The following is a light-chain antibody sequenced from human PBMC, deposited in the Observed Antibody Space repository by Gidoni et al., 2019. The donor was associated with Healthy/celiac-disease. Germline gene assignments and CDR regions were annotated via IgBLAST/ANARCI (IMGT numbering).Light chain of an antibody. CDR3: QQSYSTPLT. CDR1: QSISSY. Sequence: MTQSPSSLSASVGDRVTITCRASQSISSYLNWYQQKPGKAPKLLIYAASSLQSGVPSRFSGSGSGTDFTLTISSLQPEDFATYYCQQSYSTPLTFGGGTKVEFK. J-gene: IGKJ4*01. V-gene: IGKV1-39*01. CDR2: AAS.